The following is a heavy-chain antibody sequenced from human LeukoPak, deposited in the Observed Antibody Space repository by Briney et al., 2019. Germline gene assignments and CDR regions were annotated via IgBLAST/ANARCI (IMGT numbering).Heavy chain of an antibody. V-gene: IGHV4-34*01. CDR3: TIGLRWSLGYNWFDP. CDR2: INHSGST. J-gene: IGHJ5*02. D-gene: IGHD2-15*01. Sequence: PSETLSLTCAVYGGSFSGYYWSWLRQPPGKGLEWIGEINHSGSTNYNPSLKSRVTISVDTSKNQFSLKLSSVTAADTAVYYCTIGLRWSLGYNWFDPWGQGTLVTVSS. CDR1: GGSFSGYY.